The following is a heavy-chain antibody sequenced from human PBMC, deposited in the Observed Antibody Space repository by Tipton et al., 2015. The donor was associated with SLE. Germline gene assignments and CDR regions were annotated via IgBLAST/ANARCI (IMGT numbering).Heavy chain of an antibody. CDR3: ARRHYSGPFDS. CDR1: SGAIGSGSDY. CDR2: IFYTGST. D-gene: IGHD5-12*01. Sequence: TLSLTCTVSSGAIGSGSDYCSWIRQPAGKGLEWIGSIFYTGSTYYNPSLKSRVSFSIDTSKHQFSLKLNSVTAADTAVYYCARRHYSGPFDSWGQGTLVTVSS. V-gene: IGHV4-39*07. J-gene: IGHJ4*02.